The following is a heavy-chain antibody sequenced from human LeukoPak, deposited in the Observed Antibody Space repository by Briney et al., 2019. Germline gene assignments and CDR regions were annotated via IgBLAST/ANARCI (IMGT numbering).Heavy chain of an antibody. J-gene: IGHJ4*02. CDR3: AKGGGSTSWKIDY. D-gene: IGHD2-2*01. Sequence: GGSLRLSWAASGFTFSIYAMKWVRQTPGKGLEGVSSMSGNGDTYYADSVKGRFTISRDDSKNTLYLQMNSLRAEDSAIYYCAKGGGSTSWKIDYWGQGTLVTVSS. CDR2: MSGNGDT. CDR1: GFTFSIYA. V-gene: IGHV3-23*01.